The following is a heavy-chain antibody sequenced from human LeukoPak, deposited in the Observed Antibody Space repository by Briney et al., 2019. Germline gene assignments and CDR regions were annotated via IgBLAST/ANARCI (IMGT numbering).Heavy chain of an antibody. CDR1: GFTLSSYG. J-gene: IGHJ4*02. D-gene: IGHD6-19*01. CDR3: AGLYPYGSGWYYIDY. V-gene: IGHV3-23*01. Sequence: GGSLRLPCAASGFTLSSYGMSWVRQAPGKGLEWVSGISGSGGSTYYADAVKGRFTISRDNSKNMLYLQMNSLRAEDTAVYYCAGLYPYGSGWYYIDYWGQGTLVTVSS. CDR2: ISGSGGST.